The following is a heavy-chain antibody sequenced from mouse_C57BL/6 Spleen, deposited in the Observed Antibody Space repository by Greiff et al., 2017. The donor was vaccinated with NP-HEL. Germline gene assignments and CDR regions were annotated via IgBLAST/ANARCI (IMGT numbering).Heavy chain of an antibody. D-gene: IGHD2-4*01. J-gene: IGHJ4*01. V-gene: IGHV1-69*01. Sequence: QVQLQQPGAELVMPGASVKLSCKASGYTFTSYWMHWVKQRPGQGLEWIGEIDPSDSYTNYNQKFKGKSTLTVDKSSSTAYMQLSSLTSEDSAVYYCARSVMITRGNYYAMDYWGQGTSVTVSS. CDR2: IDPSDSYT. CDR1: GYTFTSYW. CDR3: ARSVMITRGNYYAMDY.